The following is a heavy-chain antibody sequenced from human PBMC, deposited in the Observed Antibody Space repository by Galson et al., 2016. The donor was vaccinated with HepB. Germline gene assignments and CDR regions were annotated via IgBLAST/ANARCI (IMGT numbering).Heavy chain of an antibody. D-gene: IGHD5-18*01. J-gene: IGHJ4*02. CDR2: ISYNGINK. CDR3: AKGYGLWDY. Sequence: SLRLSCAASGFTFSSYGMHWVRQAPGKGLEWVAFISYNGINKYYADSVKGRFTISRDNSKNTLYLQMNSLRAEDTAVYYCAKGYGLWDYWGQGTLVTVSS. CDR1: GFTFSSYG. V-gene: IGHV3-30*18.